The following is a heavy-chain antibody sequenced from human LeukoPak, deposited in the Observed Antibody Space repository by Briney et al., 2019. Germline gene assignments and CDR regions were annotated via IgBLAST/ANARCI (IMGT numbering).Heavy chain of an antibody. CDR3: ARVPAAIFYYYYMDV. D-gene: IGHD2-2*02. CDR2: IIPIFGTA. J-gene: IGHJ6*03. Sequence: SVKVSCKASGGTFSRYAITWVRQAPGQGLEWMGGIIPIFGTANYAQKFQGRVTITADESTSTAYMELSSLRSEDTAVYYCARVPAAIFYYYYMDVWGKGTTVTVSS. V-gene: IGHV1-69*01. CDR1: GGTFSRYA.